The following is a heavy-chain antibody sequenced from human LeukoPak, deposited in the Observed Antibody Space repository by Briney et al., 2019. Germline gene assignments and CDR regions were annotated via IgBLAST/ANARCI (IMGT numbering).Heavy chain of an antibody. D-gene: IGHD3-3*01. CDR3: ARAPTIFGVVSHYFDY. J-gene: IGHJ4*02. Sequence: GGSLRLSCAASGFTFSSYSMNWVRQAPGKGLEWVSYISSSSSTIYYADSVKGRFTISRDNAKNSLYLQMNSLRAEDTAVFYCARAPTIFGVVSHYFDYWGQGTLAPVSS. CDR1: GFTFSSYS. V-gene: IGHV3-48*01. CDR2: ISSSSSTI.